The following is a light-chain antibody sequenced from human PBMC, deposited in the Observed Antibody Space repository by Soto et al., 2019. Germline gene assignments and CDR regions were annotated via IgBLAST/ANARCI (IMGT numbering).Light chain of an antibody. CDR2: DVS. CDR3: SSYTISSTYV. J-gene: IGLJ1*01. CDR1: SSDVGGYNF. Sequence: QSALTQPASVSGSPGQSITISCTGTSSDVGGYNFVSWYQQHPGKAPKLLIYDVSDRPSGVSNRFSGSKSGNTASLTISGLQAEDEADYYCSSYTISSTYVFGTGTKV. V-gene: IGLV2-14*01.